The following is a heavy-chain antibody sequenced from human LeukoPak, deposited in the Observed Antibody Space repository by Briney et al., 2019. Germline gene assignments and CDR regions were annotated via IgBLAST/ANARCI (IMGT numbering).Heavy chain of an antibody. CDR2: LYSGGST. D-gene: IGHD3-16*01. Sequence: QSGGSLRLSCAASEFSVGSNYMTWVRQAPGKGLEWVSLLYSGGSTYYADSVKGRFTISRDNSKNTLYLQMNSLRAEDTAVYYCGRDHLYYEISGPRFDNWGQGTRVTVSS. CDR1: EFSVGSNY. J-gene: IGHJ4*02. V-gene: IGHV3-66*01. CDR3: GRDHLYYEISGPRFDN.